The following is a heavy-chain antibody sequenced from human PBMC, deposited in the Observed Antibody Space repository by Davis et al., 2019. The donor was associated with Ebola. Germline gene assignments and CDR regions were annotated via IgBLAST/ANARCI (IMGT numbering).Heavy chain of an antibody. J-gene: IGHJ4*02. CDR3: ATVERGALLGY. Sequence: PGGSLRLSCKGSGYSFSTSWIGWVRQMPGKGLEWMAIMYPGGSQITYSPSFQGQVTISADKSISTAYLQWTSLKASDTAMYYCATVERGALLGYWGQGTLVIVSS. CDR2: MYPGGSQI. V-gene: IGHV5-51*01. CDR1: GYSFSTSW. D-gene: IGHD1-1*01.